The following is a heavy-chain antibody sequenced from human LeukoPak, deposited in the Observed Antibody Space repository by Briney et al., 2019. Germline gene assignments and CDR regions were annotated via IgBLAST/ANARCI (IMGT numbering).Heavy chain of an antibody. D-gene: IGHD3-10*01. CDR1: GFTFSSYS. V-gene: IGHV3-21*04. Sequence: PGGSLRLSCAASGFTFSSYSMNWVRQAPGKGLEWVSSISSSSSYIYYADSVKGRFTISRDNAKNSLYLQMNSLRAEDTAVYYCAKRGPGSPQSGKYYFDYWGQGTLVTVSS. CDR2: ISSSSSYI. J-gene: IGHJ4*02. CDR3: AKRGPGSPQSGKYYFDY.